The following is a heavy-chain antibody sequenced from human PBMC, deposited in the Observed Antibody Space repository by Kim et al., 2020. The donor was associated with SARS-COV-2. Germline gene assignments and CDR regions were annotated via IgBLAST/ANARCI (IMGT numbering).Heavy chain of an antibody. D-gene: IGHD6-19*01. CDR2: ISIGHDDT. CDR1: GYTFINYV. Sequence: ASVKVSCKASGYTFINYVMHWVRQAPGQRLEWMGLISIGHDDTKYSHKFRGRVTITRDTTASTAYMELSSLRSEDTAVYYCARGSGWAFDYWGQGTLVTVAS. V-gene: IGHV1-3*04. CDR3: ARGSGWAFDY. J-gene: IGHJ4*02.